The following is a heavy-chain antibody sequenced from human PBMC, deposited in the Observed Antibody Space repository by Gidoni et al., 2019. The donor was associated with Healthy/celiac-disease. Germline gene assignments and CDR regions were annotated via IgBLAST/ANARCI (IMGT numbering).Heavy chain of an antibody. CDR3: ARANSWPYYYYGMDV. J-gene: IGHJ6*02. CDR2: IYYSGST. D-gene: IGHD6-13*01. V-gene: IGHV4-59*01. CDR1: GGSISSYY. Sequence: QVQLQESGPGLVKPSETLSLTCTVSGGSISSYYWSWIRQPPGKGLEWIGYIYYSGSTNYNPSLKSRVTISVDTSKNQFSLKLSSVTAADTAVYYCARANSWPYYYYGMDVWGQGTTVTVSS.